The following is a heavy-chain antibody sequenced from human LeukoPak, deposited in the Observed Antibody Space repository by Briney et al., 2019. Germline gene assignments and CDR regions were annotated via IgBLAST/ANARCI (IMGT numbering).Heavy chain of an antibody. D-gene: IGHD3-22*01. CDR1: GFSFSSYA. V-gene: IGHV3-30*04. Sequence: GGSLRLSCAASGFSFSSYAMHWFRQAPGKGLEWMALISYDASIIYYADSVRGRFTISRDNSKDTLYLQMNSLRAEDTAVYYCARGEYYYDSSGYLHDYWGQGTLVTVSS. J-gene: IGHJ4*02. CDR3: ARGEYYYDSSGYLHDY. CDR2: ISYDASII.